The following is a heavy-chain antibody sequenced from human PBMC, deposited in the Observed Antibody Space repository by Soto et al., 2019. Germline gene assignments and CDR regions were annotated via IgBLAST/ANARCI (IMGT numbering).Heavy chain of an antibody. D-gene: IGHD2-15*01. CDR1: GGTFSSYA. CDR2: IIPIFGTA. Sequence: GASLKVSCKASGGTFSSYAIIWVRQAPGQGLEWMGGIIPIFGTANYAQKFQGRVTITADESTSTAYMELSSLRSEDTAVYYCAREGRVLPELVVVAATTTVTTGGFDYWGQGTLVTVSS. J-gene: IGHJ4*02. CDR3: AREGRVLPELVVVAATTTVTTGGFDY. V-gene: IGHV1-69*13.